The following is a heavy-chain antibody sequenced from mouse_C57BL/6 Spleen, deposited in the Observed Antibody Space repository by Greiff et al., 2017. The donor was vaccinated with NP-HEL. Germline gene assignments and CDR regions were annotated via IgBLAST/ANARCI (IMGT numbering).Heavy chain of an antibody. CDR1: GYTFTSYW. CDR3: ARGPWFAY. J-gene: IGHJ3*01. V-gene: IGHV1-69*01. CDR2: IDPSDSYT. Sequence: QVQLKQPGAELVMPGASVKLSCKASGYTFTSYWMHWVKQRPGQGLEWIGEIDPSDSYTNYNQKFKGKATLTVDKSSSTAYMQLSSLTSEDSAVCYCARGPWFAYWGKGTLVTVSA.